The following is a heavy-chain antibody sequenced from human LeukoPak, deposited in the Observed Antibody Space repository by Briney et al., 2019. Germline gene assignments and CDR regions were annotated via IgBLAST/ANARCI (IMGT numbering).Heavy chain of an antibody. Sequence: PGGSLRLSCAASGFTVSSNYMSWVRQAPGKGLEWVSVIYSGGSTYYADSVKGRFTIPRDNSKNTLYLQMNSLRAEDTAVYYCAKSLGVADVVGYWGQGTLVTVSS. CDR2: IYSGGST. J-gene: IGHJ4*02. D-gene: IGHD3-3*01. CDR1: GFTVSSNY. V-gene: IGHV3-53*01. CDR3: AKSLGVADVVGY.